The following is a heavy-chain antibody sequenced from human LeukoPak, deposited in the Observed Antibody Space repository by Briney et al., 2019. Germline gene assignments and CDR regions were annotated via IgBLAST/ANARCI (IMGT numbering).Heavy chain of an antibody. V-gene: IGHV4-30-4*01. CDR1: GGSINNGGYY. D-gene: IGHD3-3*01. J-gene: IGHJ2*01. Sequence: QPSETLSLTCTVSGGSINNGGYYWSWIRQHPGKGLEWIGYIYYSGSSYYNPSLRSRVTISVDTSKNQFSLKLSSVTAADTAVYYCARDGIEDFWSGYYPKSFPWYFDLWGRGTLVTVSS. CDR3: ARDGIEDFWSGYYPKSFPWYFDL. CDR2: IYYSGSS.